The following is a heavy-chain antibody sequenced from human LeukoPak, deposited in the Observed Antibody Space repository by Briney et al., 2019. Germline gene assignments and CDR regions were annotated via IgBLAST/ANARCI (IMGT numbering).Heavy chain of an antibody. Sequence: ASVKVSCKASGYTFTSYGISWVRQAPGQGLEWVGWISAYNGNTNYAQKLQGRVTMTTDTSTSTAYMELRSLRSDDTAVYYCARVLERDGYNEYPFDYWGQGTLVTVSS. CDR1: GYTFTSYG. V-gene: IGHV1-18*01. CDR2: ISAYNGNT. D-gene: IGHD5-24*01. J-gene: IGHJ4*02. CDR3: ARVLERDGYNEYPFDY.